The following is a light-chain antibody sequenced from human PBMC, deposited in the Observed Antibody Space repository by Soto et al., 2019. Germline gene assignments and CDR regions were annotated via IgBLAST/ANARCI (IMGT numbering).Light chain of an antibody. CDR3: EAWDDSLNGVV. CDR1: SSNIGSTT. V-gene: IGLV1-44*01. J-gene: IGLJ3*02. CDR2: NNN. Sequence: QSVLTQPPSASGTPGQRVTIACSGSSSNIGSTTVKWYQQLPGTAPKLLIYNNNQRPSGVPDRFSGSKSGTSASLAISGLQSEDAADYYCEAWDDSLNGVVFGGGTKLTVL.